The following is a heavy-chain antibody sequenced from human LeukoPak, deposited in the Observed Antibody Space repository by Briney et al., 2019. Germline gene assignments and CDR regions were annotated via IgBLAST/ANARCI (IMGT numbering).Heavy chain of an antibody. CDR1: GFTFSGHF. D-gene: IGHD1-26*01. Sequence: GGSLRLSCSASGFTFSGHFMHWVRQAPGKGLEYVSSISINGDKTYYAESVKGRFAISRDNSKNTLYLQLSSLRVEDTAVYYCIKDRIGTWSFDHWGQGTLLTVSS. J-gene: IGHJ4*02. CDR2: ISINGDKT. V-gene: IGHV3-64D*06. CDR3: IKDRIGTWSFDH.